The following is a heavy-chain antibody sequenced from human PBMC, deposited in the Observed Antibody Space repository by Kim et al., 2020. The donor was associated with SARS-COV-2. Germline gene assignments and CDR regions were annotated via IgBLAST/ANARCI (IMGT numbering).Heavy chain of an antibody. V-gene: IGHV3-33*01. CDR1: GFTFSSYG. D-gene: IGHD3-10*01. J-gene: IGHJ6*02. CDR3: ARVGGSGSHTVADYYYGMDV. CDR2: IWYDGSNK. Sequence: GGSLRLSCAASGFTFSSYGMHWVRQAPGKGLEWVAVIWYDGSNKYYADSVKGRFTISRDNSKNTLYLQMNSLRAEDTAVYYCARVGGSGSHTVADYYYGMDVWGQGTTVTVSS.